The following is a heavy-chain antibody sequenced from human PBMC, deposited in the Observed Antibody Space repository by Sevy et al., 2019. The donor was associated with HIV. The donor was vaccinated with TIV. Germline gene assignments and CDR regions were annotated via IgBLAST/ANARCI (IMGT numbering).Heavy chain of an antibody. D-gene: IGHD3-22*01. CDR1: GYTFTGYY. V-gene: IGHV1-2*02. Sequence: ASVKVSCKASGYTFTGYYMHWVRQAPGQGLEWMGWINPNSGGTNYAQKFQGRVTMTRDTSISTAYMELSRLRSDDTAVYYCARFDDYDSSGTDAFDIWGQGTMVTVSS. J-gene: IGHJ3*02. CDR3: ARFDDYDSSGTDAFDI. CDR2: INPNSGGT.